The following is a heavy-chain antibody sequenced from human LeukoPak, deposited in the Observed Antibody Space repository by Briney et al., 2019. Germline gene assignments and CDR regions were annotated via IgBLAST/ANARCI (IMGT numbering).Heavy chain of an antibody. CDR2: INSDGSST. V-gene: IGHV3-74*01. Sequence: GGSLRLSCAASGFSLRTYWMHWVRQVPGKGLEWLSRINSDGSSTTYADSVKGRFTISRDNSKNTLYLQMNSLRAEDTAVYYCAKARFWSGYPFFGYWGQGTLVTVSS. CDR1: GFSLRTYW. D-gene: IGHD3-3*01. CDR3: AKARFWSGYPFFGY. J-gene: IGHJ4*02.